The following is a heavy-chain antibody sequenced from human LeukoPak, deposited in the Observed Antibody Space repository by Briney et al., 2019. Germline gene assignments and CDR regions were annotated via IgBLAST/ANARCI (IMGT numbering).Heavy chain of an antibody. CDR2: ISSSSSYI. D-gene: IGHD3-22*01. J-gene: IGHJ4*02. V-gene: IGHV3-21*04. CDR3: ARDYYDSSGYYYFDY. CDR1: EFTFSSYN. Sequence: GGSLRLSCAASEFTFSSYNMNWVRQAPGKGLEWVSSISSSSSYIYYADSVKGRFTISRDNAKNSLYLQMNSLRAEDTAVYYCARDYYDSSGYYYFDYWGQGTLVTVSS.